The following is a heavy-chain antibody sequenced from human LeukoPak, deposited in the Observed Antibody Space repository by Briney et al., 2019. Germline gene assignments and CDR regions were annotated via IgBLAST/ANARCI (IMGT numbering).Heavy chain of an antibody. J-gene: IGHJ4*02. CDR1: GFTFSSYG. D-gene: IGHD6-19*01. Sequence: SGGSLRLSCAASGFTFSSYGMHWVRQAPGKGLEWVAVISYDGGNKYYADSVKGRFTISRDNSKNTLYLQMNSLRAEDTAVYYCAKSRIAVAGTLIDYCGQGALVSVSS. CDR2: ISYDGGNK. CDR3: AKSRIAVAGTLIDY. V-gene: IGHV3-30*18.